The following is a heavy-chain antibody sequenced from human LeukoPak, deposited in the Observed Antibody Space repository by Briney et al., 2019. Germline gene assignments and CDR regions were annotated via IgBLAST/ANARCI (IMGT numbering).Heavy chain of an antibody. Sequence: GASVKVSCKTSGYTFTDYYMHWVRQAPGQGLEWMGWINPNTGDTNSAQKFQGRVTMTRDTSISTAYMELSRLRSDDTAVYYCARETPYYGGNSEAFDIWGQGTMVTVSS. D-gene: IGHD4-23*01. CDR3: ARETPYYGGNSEAFDI. CDR1: GYTFTDYY. J-gene: IGHJ3*02. CDR2: INPNTGDT. V-gene: IGHV1-2*02.